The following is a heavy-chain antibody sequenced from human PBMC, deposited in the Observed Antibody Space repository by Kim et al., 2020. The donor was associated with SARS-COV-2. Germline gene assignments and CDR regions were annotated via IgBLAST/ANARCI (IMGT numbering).Heavy chain of an antibody. D-gene: IGHD4-17*01. V-gene: IGHV4-30-2*01. Sequence: NPSLKSRVTISVVRSKNQFSLKLSSVTAADTAVYYCARLTTVTSYWYFDLWGRGTLVTVSS. J-gene: IGHJ2*01. CDR3: ARLTTVTSYWYFDL.